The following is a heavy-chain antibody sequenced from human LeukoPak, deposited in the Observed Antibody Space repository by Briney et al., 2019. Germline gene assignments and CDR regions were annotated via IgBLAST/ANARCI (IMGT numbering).Heavy chain of an antibody. J-gene: IGHJ6*02. Sequence: PGGSLRLSCGAPGFTFSSYAMTWVCQTPGKGLEWVSSVSGSGGGTYYADSVKGRFTISRDNSKNTLNLQMNSLRVEDTAVYYCAKPARLGDYGAWGQGTTVTVSS. CDR3: AKPARLGDYGA. D-gene: IGHD4-17*01. CDR2: VSGSGGGT. CDR1: GFTFSSYA. V-gene: IGHV3-23*01.